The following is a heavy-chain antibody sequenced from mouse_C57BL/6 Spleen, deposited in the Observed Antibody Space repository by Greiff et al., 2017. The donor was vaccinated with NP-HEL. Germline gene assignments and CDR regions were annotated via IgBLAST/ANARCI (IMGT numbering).Heavy chain of an antibody. CDR2: IDPSDSET. J-gene: IGHJ4*01. V-gene: IGHV1-52*01. CDR1: GYTFTSYW. CDR3: ARKGLSYYDTMNY. Sequence: QVQLQQPGAELVRPGSSVKLSCKASGYTFTSYWMHWVKQRPIQGLEWIGNIDPSDSETHYNQKFKDKATLTVDKSSSTAYMQLSSLTSEDSAVYYCARKGLSYYDTMNYWGQGTSVTVSS. D-gene: IGHD2-3*01.